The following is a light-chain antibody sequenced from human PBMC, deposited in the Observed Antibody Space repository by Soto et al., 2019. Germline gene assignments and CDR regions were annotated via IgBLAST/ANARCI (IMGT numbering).Light chain of an antibody. CDR2: DVS. CDR1: SSDGGGYNY. Sequence: QSVLTQPASGSGSAGQSFTISGTGTSSDGGGYNYVSVYQHHPGEAPKLIIYDVSNRPSGVSNRFSGSKSGNTASLTISGLQAEDEADYYCSSYTVSSTVLFGGGTKVTVL. CDR3: SSYTVSSTVL. V-gene: IGLV2-14*01. J-gene: IGLJ2*01.